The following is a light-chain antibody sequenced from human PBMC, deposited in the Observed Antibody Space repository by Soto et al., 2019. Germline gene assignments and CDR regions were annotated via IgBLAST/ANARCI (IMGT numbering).Light chain of an antibody. Sequence: EIVLTQSPGTLSLPPGERATLSCRASQSVRSSYLAWYQQKFGQAPRLLIYGASSRATGIPDRFSGSGSGTDLTLTISRLEPEDFAVYYCQQYGSSSWTFGHGTKVDIK. J-gene: IGKJ1*01. CDR3: QQYGSSSWT. V-gene: IGKV3-20*01. CDR2: GAS. CDR1: QSVRSSY.